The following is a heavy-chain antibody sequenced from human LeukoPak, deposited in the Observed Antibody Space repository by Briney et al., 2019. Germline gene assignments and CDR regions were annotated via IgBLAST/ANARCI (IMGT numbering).Heavy chain of an antibody. CDR2: IYNSGST. Sequence: NPSETLSLTCSVSGGSISSGVYYWSWIRQPPGKGLEWIGYIYNSGSTFHYNPSLKSRVTISVDTSKNQFSLKLSSVTAADTAVYYCAHASWPGYMDVWGKGTTVTVSS. CDR1: GGSISSGVYY. V-gene: IGHV4-30-4*08. D-gene: IGHD2-2*01. J-gene: IGHJ6*03. CDR3: AHASWPGYMDV.